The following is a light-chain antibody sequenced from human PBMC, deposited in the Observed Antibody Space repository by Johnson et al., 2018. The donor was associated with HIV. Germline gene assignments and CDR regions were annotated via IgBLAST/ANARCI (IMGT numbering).Light chain of an antibody. CDR3: GTWDTSLSAGV. V-gene: IGLV1-51*01. CDR1: SSNIGNNY. Sequence: VLTQPPSMSAAPGQRVTISCSGRSSNIGNNYVSWYQQLPGTAPKLLIYDNNKRPSGIPDRFSGSKSGTSATLGITGLQTGDEADYYCGTWDTSLSAGVFGPGTKVSVL. J-gene: IGLJ1*01. CDR2: DNN.